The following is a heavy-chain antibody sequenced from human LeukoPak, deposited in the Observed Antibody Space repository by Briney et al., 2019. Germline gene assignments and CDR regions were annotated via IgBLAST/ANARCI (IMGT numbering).Heavy chain of an antibody. J-gene: IGHJ4*02. V-gene: IGHV4-59*01. CDR1: GGSISSYY. CDR2: IYYSGST. Sequence: SETLSLTCTVSGGSISSYYWSWIRQPPGKGLEWIGYIYYSGSTHYNPSLQSRVSISIDTSKNHFSLKLRSVTAVDTAVYYCARWGHFDTSGYFVVDYWGQGTLVTVSS. D-gene: IGHD3-22*01. CDR3: ARWGHFDTSGYFVVDY.